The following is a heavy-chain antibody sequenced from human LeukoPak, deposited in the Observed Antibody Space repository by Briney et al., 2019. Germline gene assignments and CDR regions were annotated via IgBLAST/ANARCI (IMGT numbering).Heavy chain of an antibody. D-gene: IGHD1-1*01. V-gene: IGHV1-18*01. J-gene: IGHJ4*02. CDR3: ARSGGYNWNDDFDY. Sequence: GASVKVSCKASGYTFTSYGISWVRQAPGQGLEWMGWISAYIGNTNYAQKLQGRVTMTTDTSTSTAYMELRSLRSDDTAVYYCARSGGYNWNDDFDYWGQGTLVTVSS. CDR1: GYTFTSYG. CDR2: ISAYIGNT.